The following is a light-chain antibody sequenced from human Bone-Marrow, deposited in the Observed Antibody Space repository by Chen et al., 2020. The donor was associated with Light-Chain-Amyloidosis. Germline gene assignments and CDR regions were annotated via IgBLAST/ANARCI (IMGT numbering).Light chain of an antibody. J-gene: IGLJ2*01. CDR2: FNS. V-gene: IGLV1-44*01. Sequence: QSVLTQPPSASGTPGQRVTISCSGSRSSIGTNTVNWYQQFPGTAPKLLIYFNSQRPSGVPDRFSGSKSGTSASLAISGLRSDNEADYFCAAWDDSLSVVFGGGTKLTVL. CDR3: AAWDDSLSVV. CDR1: RSSIGTNT.